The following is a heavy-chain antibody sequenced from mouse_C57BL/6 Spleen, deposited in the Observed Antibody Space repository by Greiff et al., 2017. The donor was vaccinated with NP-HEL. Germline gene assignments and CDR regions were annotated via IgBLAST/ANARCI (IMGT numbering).Heavy chain of an antibody. V-gene: IGHV1-15*01. CDR2: IDPETGGT. J-gene: IGHJ3*01. CDR3: TRDNPFAY. Sequence: QVHVKQSGAELVRPGASVTLSCKASGYTFTDYEMHWVKQTPVHGLEWIGAIDPETGGTAYNQKFKGKAILTADKSSSTAYMELRSLTSEDSAVYYCTRDNPFAYWGQGTLVTVSA. D-gene: IGHD1-3*01. CDR1: GYTFTDYE.